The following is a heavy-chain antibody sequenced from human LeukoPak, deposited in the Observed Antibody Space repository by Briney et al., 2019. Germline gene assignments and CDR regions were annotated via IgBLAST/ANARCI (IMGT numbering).Heavy chain of an antibody. CDR1: GGTFSSYA. CDR3: ARSPHSYNWNPTAFDY. V-gene: IGHV1-69*05. J-gene: IGHJ4*02. D-gene: IGHD1-20*01. CDR2: IIPIFGTA. Sequence: GASVKVSCKASGGTFSSYAISWVRQAPGQGLEWMGGIIPIFGTANYAQKFQGRVTITTDESTSTAYMELSSLRPEDTAVYYCARSPHSYNWNPTAFDYWGQGTLVTVSS.